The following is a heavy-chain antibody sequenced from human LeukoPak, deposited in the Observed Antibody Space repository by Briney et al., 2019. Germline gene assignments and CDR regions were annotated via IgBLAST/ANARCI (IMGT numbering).Heavy chain of an antibody. CDR1: GGSFSGYY. V-gene: IGHV4-34*01. Sequence: SETLSLTCAVYGGSFSGYYWSWIRQPPGKGLEWIGEINHSGSTNYNPSLKSRVTISVDTSKNQFSLKLSSVTAADTAVYYCARARIAARRSFDYWGQGTLVTVSS. CDR3: ARARIAARRSFDY. D-gene: IGHD6-6*01. CDR2: INHSGST. J-gene: IGHJ4*02.